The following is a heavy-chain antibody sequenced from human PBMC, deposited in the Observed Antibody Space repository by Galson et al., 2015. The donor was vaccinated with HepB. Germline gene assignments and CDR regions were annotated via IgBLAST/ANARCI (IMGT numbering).Heavy chain of an antibody. V-gene: IGHV3-48*03. Sequence: SLRLSCAASGLTLSSYEMNWVRQAPGKGLEWVSYISSSATTIYYPDSVRGRFTISRDNAKNSLYLQMNSLRAEDTAVYYCASLTPGDYWGQGTLVTV. D-gene: IGHD1-14*01. CDR1: GLTLSSYE. J-gene: IGHJ4*02. CDR2: ISSSATTI. CDR3: ASLTPGDY.